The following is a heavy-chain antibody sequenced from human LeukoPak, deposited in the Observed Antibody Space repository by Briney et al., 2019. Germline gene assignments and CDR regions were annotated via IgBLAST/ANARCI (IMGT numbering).Heavy chain of an antibody. CDR3: ATQSYYYDSSGYIPFSY. V-gene: IGHV5-51*01. CDR2: IYPGDSDT. J-gene: IGHJ4*02. CDR1: GYSFTSYW. D-gene: IGHD3-22*01. Sequence: GESLKISCKGSGYSFTSYWIGWVRQMPGKGLEWMGIIYPGDSDTRYSPSFQGQVTISADKSISTAYLQWSSLKASDAAMYYCATQSYYYDSSGYIPFSYWGQGTLVTVSS.